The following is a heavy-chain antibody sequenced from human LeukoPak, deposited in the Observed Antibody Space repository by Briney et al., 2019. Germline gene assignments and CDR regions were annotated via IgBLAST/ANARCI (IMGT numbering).Heavy chain of an antibody. J-gene: IGHJ4*02. V-gene: IGHV4-39*01. CDR3: ASVSVGATEIDY. CDR2: FYYSGST. Sequence: PSETPSLTCTVSGGSISSSSYYWGWIRQPPGKGLEGIGSFYYSGSTYYNPSRKSRVTISVDTYKNQYSLKLSHVTAVDTAVYYCASVSVGATEIDYWGQGTLVTVSS. CDR1: GGSISSSSYY. D-gene: IGHD1-26*01.